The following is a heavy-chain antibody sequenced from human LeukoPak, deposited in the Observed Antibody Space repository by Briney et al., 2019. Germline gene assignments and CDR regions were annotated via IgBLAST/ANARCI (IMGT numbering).Heavy chain of an antibody. D-gene: IGHD3-22*01. J-gene: IGHJ4*02. CDR1: RFTFSTYA. CDR2: INGRGVST. CDR3: AREAYYDCSGSLDY. V-gene: IGHV3-23*01. Sequence: GGSLRLSCAASRFTFSTYAMSWVRQAPGKGLEWVSCINGRGVSTYYADSVKGRFTISRDNSKNTLYLQMSSLRADDTAIYYCAREAYYDCSGSLDYWGQGTLVTVSS.